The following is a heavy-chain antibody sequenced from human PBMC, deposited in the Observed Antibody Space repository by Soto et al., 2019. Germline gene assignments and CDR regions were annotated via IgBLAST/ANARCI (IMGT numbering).Heavy chain of an antibody. D-gene: IGHD5-12*01. J-gene: IGHJ4*02. V-gene: IGHV3-9*01. CDR2: VSPTGDTV. CDR3: LEDAPNAAIGG. CDR1: GFRFEQYV. Sequence: VQVVASGGGLVQPGRSLRLSCAVSGFRFEQYVMHWVRQAPGKGLECDSTVSPTGDTVAYADSVEGRFTVSRDNAKNSPYLPMSSLNCDETAFYYCLEDAPNAAIGGWGQGTLVTVPS.